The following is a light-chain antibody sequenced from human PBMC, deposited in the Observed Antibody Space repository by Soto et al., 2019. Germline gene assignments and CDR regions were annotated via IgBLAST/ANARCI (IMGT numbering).Light chain of an antibody. CDR1: GSNLGTNS. J-gene: IGLJ3*02. CDR2: RTH. Sequence: QSVPTQPPSTSGTPGQTISISCSGSGSNLGTNSVTWYRQLPGTAPKLLIYRTHQRPSGVPDRFSGSKSGTSGSLAISGLQSEDEADYYCASWDDSLHGVVFGGGTKLTVL. V-gene: IGLV1-44*01. CDR3: ASWDDSLHGVV.